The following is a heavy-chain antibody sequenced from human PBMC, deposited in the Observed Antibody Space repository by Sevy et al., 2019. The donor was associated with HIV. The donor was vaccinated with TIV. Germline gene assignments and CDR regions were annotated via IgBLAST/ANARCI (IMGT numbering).Heavy chain of an antibody. V-gene: IGHV3-7*01. CDR2: IKQGGSET. CDR1: GFTFGDYW. Sequence: GGSLRLSCAASGFTFGDYWLTWVRQVPGKGLEWVANIKQGGSETYYADTGKGRVSISRDNAKNSRYLQMNSLRAEDTAVYYCARCQPDNYYHDGAVYYGLLFDHWGQGALVTVSS. D-gene: IGHD3-9*01. J-gene: IGHJ4*02. CDR3: ARCQPDNYYHDGAVYYGLLFDH.